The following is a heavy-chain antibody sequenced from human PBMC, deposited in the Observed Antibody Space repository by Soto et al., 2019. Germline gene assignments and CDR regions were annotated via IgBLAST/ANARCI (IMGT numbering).Heavy chain of an antibody. CDR3: ARGQEGIVATH. D-gene: IGHD5-12*01. CDR2: VKDGGRT. Sequence: QVQLQQWGAGLLKPSETLSLTCTVNGGSLTGYYWSCIRQPPGKGLEWLGEVKDGGRTNYSPSLRGRVSRSADTSKNHFSLRLNSVTAADTAVYFCARGQEGIVATHWDQGALVTVSS. V-gene: IGHV4-34*01. J-gene: IGHJ4*02. CDR1: GGSLTGYY.